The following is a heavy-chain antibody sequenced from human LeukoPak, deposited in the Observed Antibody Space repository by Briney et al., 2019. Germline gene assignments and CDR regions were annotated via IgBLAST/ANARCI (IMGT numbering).Heavy chain of an antibody. J-gene: IGHJ3*02. CDR3: ASFRGYCSGGSCYGSPSQAFDI. CDR2: INPSGGST. V-gene: IGHV1-46*01. D-gene: IGHD2-15*01. CDR1: GYTFTSYY. Sequence: GASVKVSCKASGYTFTSYYMHWVRQAPGQGLEWMGIINPSGGSTSYAQKFQGRVTMTRDMSTSTAYMELSSLRSEDTAVYYCASFRGYCSGGSCYGSPSQAFDIWGQGTMVTVSS.